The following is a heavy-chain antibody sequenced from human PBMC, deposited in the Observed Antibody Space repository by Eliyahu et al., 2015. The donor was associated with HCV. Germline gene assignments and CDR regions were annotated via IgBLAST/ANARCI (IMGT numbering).Heavy chain of an antibody. D-gene: IGHD2/OR15-2a*01. J-gene: IGHJ2*01. CDR2: IYPGDSDT. Sequence: EVQLVQSGAEVKKPGXSLKISCKXSGYSFTXXWIGWXXQMPGKGLEWMGIIYPGDSDTRYSPSFQGQVTISADKSISTAYLQWSSLKASDTAMYYCARRTGDYSLFGRYFDLWGRGTLVTVSS. CDR3: ARRTGDYSLFGRYFDL. V-gene: IGHV5-51*03. CDR1: GYSFTXXW.